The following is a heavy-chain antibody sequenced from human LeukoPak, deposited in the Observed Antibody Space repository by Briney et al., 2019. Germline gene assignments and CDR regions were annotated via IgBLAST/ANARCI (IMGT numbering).Heavy chain of an antibody. CDR2: IYHSGST. CDR3: ARDSRGGLYYYGMDV. V-gene: IGHV4-4*02. D-gene: IGHD2-15*01. Sequence: PSGTLSLTCAVSGGSISSSNWWSWVRPPPGKGLEWIGEIYHSGSTNYNPSLKSRVTISVDTSKNQFSLKLSSVTAADTAVYYCARDSRGGLYYYGMDVWGQGTTVTVSS. CDR1: GGSISSSNW. J-gene: IGHJ6*02.